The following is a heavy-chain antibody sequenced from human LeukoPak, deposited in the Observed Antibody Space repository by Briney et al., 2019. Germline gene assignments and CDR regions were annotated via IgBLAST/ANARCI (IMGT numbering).Heavy chain of an antibody. D-gene: IGHD3-10*01. V-gene: IGHV3-48*03. J-gene: IGHJ3*02. CDR3: ARDRSRGLLDAFDI. CDR1: GFTFSSYE. CDR2: ISSSGSTI. Sequence: GGSLRLSCAASGFTFSSYEMNWVRQAPGKGLEWVSYISSSGSTIYYADSVKGRFTISRDNAKNSLYLQMNSLRAEDTAVYYCARDRSRGLLDAFDIWGQGTMVTVSS.